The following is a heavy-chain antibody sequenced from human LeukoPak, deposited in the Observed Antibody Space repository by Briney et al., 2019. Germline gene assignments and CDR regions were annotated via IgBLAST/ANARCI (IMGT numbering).Heavy chain of an antibody. CDR1: GFTFSSYA. J-gene: IGHJ4*02. Sequence: PGGSLRLSCAASGFTFSSYAMHWVRQAPGKGLEYVSAISSDGGSTYYANSVKGRFTVSRDNSKNTLYLQMGNLRPDDTAVYYCARDPGSSRGLFDYWGQGTLVTVSS. D-gene: IGHD1-26*01. CDR3: ARDPGSSRGLFDY. V-gene: IGHV3-64*01. CDR2: ISSDGGST.